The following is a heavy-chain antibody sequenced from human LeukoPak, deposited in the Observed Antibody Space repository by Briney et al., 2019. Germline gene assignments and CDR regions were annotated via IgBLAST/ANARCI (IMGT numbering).Heavy chain of an antibody. CDR3: AREQDTTPDF. CDR1: GFTLSSYN. CDR2: MSGSSNYI. D-gene: IGHD1-1*01. V-gene: IGHV3-21*01. J-gene: IGHJ4*02. Sequence: GGSLRLSCAASGFTLSSYNMNWVRPAPGKGLEWVSYMSGSSNYIYYADSVKGRFIVSRDNAKNSLYLQMNSLRAEDTAVYYCAREQDTTPDFWGQGTLVTVSS.